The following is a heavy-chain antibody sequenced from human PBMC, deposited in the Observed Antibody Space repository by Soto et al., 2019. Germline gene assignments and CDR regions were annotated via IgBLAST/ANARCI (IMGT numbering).Heavy chain of an antibody. J-gene: IGHJ4*02. Sequence: QITLKEAGPTLVKPTPTLTLTCTFSGFSLTTSGLGVGWIRQPPGKALEWLALIYWDDDKRYSPSLMSRLTLTKDTSKNQVVLTMANMDTVDTATYYCAHRQAGYNSGWNEGYFDYWGQGTLVTVSS. CDR1: GFSLTTSGLG. CDR2: IYWDDDK. D-gene: IGHD6-19*01. V-gene: IGHV2-5*02. CDR3: AHRQAGYNSGWNEGYFDY.